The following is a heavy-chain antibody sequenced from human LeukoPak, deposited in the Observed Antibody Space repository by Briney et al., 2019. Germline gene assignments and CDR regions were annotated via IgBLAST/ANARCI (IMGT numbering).Heavy chain of an antibody. Sequence: PSETLSLTCAVSGVSISGSGHYWGWIRQPPGQGLEWIGNIYHSGSTYYNASLQSRVTISIDTSKNQFSLRLNSVTAADTAMYYCAKSGGYGLIDCWGQGTLVTVSS. CDR2: IYHSGST. V-gene: IGHV4-39*01. D-gene: IGHD1-26*01. CDR3: AKSGGYGLIDC. J-gene: IGHJ4*02. CDR1: GVSISGSGHY.